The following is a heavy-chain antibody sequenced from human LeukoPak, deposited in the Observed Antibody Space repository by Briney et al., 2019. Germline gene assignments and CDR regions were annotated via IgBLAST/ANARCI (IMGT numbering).Heavy chain of an antibody. CDR1: GFTFSSYW. CDR2: IKQDGSEK. V-gene: IGHV3-7*01. D-gene: IGHD4-17*01. CDR3: ARVQSYGDYRY. J-gene: IGHJ4*02. Sequence: PGGSLRLSCAASGFTFSSYWMSWVRQAPGKGLEWVANIKQDGSEKYYVDSVKGRFTISRDNAKNSLYLQMISLRAEDTAVYYCARVQSYGDYRYWGQGTLVTVSS.